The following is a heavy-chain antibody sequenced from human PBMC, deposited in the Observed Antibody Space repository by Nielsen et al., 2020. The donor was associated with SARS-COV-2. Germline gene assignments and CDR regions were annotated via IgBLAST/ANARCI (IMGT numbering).Heavy chain of an antibody. D-gene: IGHD3-3*01. V-gene: IGHV3-11*06. J-gene: IGHJ4*02. CDR2: ISTSSRDT. CDR3: ARGAPYDFWSGTQNYFDY. Sequence: WIRQPPGKGLEWVSYISTSSRDTNYADSVKGRFTISRGNAKNTLYLQMNSLRAEDTAVYYCARGAPYDFWSGTQNYFDYWGQGTLVTVSS.